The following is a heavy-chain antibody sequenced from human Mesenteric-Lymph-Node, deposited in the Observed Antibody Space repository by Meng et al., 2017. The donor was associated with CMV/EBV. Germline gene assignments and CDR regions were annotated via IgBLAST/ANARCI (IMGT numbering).Heavy chain of an antibody. D-gene: IGHD3-10*01. Sequence: GGSLRLSCAASGFTFSSYWMSWVRQAPGKGLEWVANIKQDGSEKYYVDSVKGRFTISRDKGKNSVFLEMNGLRVEDTALYFCVKDIQAGGAAVWGQGTTVTVSS. CDR2: IKQDGSEK. CDR1: GFTFSSYW. CDR3: VKDIQAGGAAV. V-gene: IGHV3-7*03. J-gene: IGHJ6*02.